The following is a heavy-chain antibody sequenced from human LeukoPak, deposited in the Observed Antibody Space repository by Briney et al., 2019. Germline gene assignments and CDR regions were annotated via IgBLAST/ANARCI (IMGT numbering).Heavy chain of an antibody. V-gene: IGHV4-39*07. D-gene: IGHD1-26*01. J-gene: IGHJ3*02. CDR1: GGSISSSSYY. CDR3: ARASIVGAADI. Sequence: PSETLSLTCTVSGGSISSSSYYWGWIRQPPGKGLEWIGSIYYSGSTYYSPSLKSRVAISVDTSKNQFSLKLSSVTAADTAVYYCARASIVGAADIWGQGTMVTVSS. CDR2: IYYSGST.